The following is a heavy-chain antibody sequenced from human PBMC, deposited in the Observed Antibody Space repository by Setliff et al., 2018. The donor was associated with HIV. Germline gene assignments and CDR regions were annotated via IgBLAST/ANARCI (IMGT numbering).Heavy chain of an antibody. J-gene: IGHJ4*02. V-gene: IGHV4-61*09. D-gene: IGHD3-16*01. CDR3: ARVSTDYVWGSFLSSGPYYFDF. CDR2: ISTSGTT. CDR1: GGSINSGSYY. Sequence: PSETLSLTCTVSGGSINSGSYYWNWIRQPAGKGLEWIGHISTSGTTNYNPSLKSRVTISADTSKSQFSLKLTSVTAADTAAYFCARVSTDYVWGSFLSSGPYYFDFWGQGALVTVSS.